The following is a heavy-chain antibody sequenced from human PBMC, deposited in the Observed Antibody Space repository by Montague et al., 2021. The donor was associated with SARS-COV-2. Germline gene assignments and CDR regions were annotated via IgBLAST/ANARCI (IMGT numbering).Heavy chain of an antibody. J-gene: IGHJ3*02. CDR3: ARHITGSGSAFDI. V-gene: IGHV4-39*01. CDR1: GGSISSTSYY. Sequence: SETLSLTCTVSGGSISSTSYYWGWIRQPPGKGLEWIGSISYSGSTYYKSSLKSRVTISVDTSKNQFSLRLSSVTAADTAVYYCARHITGSGSAFDIWGQGTMVTVSS. CDR2: ISYSGST. D-gene: IGHD3-10*01.